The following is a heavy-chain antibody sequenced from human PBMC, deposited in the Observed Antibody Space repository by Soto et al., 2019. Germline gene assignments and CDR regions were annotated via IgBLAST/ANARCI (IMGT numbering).Heavy chain of an antibody. V-gene: IGHV3-33*01. CDR3: ARAVLLGIQRGTFDY. CDR1: GFTFSSYG. J-gene: IGHJ4*02. D-gene: IGHD1-1*01. Sequence: ESGGGVVQPGRSLRLSCAASGFTFSSYGMHWVRQAPGKGLEGVAVIWYDGSNKYYADSVKGRFTISRDNSKNTLYLQMNSLRAEDTAVYYCARAVLLGIQRGTFDYWGQGTLVTVSS. CDR2: IWYDGSNK.